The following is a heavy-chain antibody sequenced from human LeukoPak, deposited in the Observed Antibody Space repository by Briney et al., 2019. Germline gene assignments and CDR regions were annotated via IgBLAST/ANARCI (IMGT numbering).Heavy chain of an antibody. Sequence: SPSETLSLICTVSGGSISSSSYYWGWIRQPPGKGLEWIGSIYYSGSTYYNPSLESRVTISLDTSKNQFSLKLSSVTAADTAVYYCARRTAPFDSLLFAFDIWGQGTMVTVSS. CDR3: ARRTAPFDSLLFAFDI. V-gene: IGHV4-39*01. CDR1: GGSISSSSYY. CDR2: IYYSGST. D-gene: IGHD3-9*01. J-gene: IGHJ3*02.